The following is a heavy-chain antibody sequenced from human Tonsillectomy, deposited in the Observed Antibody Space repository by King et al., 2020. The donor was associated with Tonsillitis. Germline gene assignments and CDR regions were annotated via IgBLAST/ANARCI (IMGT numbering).Heavy chain of an antibody. CDR2: MSWNSGSI. Sequence: VQLVESGGGLVQPGRSLRLSCAASGFTFDDYAMHWVRQAPGKGLEWVSGMSWNSGSIDYADSVKGRFTISRDNAKNSLYLQMNSLRAEDTALYYCAKDSDYSGYYYEGDYFDYWGQGTLVTGSS. J-gene: IGHJ4*02. V-gene: IGHV3-9*01. CDR1: GFTFDDYA. D-gene: IGHD3-22*01. CDR3: AKDSDYSGYYYEGDYFDY.